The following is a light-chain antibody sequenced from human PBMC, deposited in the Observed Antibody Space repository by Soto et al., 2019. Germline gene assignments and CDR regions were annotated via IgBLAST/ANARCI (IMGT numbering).Light chain of an antibody. Sequence: QSALTQPASVSGSPGQSITIPCTGTSSDVGIYNYVSWYQHHPGKVPKLIIYEVSHRPLGISDHFSGSKSGNTASLTISGLQTEDEADYYCSSYTSTTRVFGGGTKLTVL. CDR1: SSDVGIYNY. J-gene: IGLJ3*02. CDR3: SSYTSTTRV. CDR2: EVS. V-gene: IGLV2-14*01.